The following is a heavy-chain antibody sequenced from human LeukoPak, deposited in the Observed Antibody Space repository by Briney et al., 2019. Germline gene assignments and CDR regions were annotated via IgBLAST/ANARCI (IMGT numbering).Heavy chain of an antibody. Sequence: GASVTVSCTASGYTFTGYYMHWVRQAPGQGLEWMGRINPNSGGTNYAQKFQGRVTMTRDTSISTAYMELSRLRSDDTAVYYCARGYYGSGSYYPVDYWGQGTLVTVSS. J-gene: IGHJ4*02. D-gene: IGHD3-10*01. CDR1: GYTFTGYY. V-gene: IGHV1-2*06. CDR2: INPNSGGT. CDR3: ARGYYGSGSYYPVDY.